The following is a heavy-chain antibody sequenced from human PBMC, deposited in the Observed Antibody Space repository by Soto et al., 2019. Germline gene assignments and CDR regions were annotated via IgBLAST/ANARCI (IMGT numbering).Heavy chain of an antibody. V-gene: IGHV3-66*01. J-gene: IGHJ3*02. Sequence: GGSLRLSCAASGFTVSSNYMSWVRQAPGKGLEWVSVIYSGGSTYYADSVKGRFTISRDNSKNTLYLQMNSLRAEDTAVYYCAREDGYRGGDAFDIWGKGTMVTVSS. CDR2: IYSGGST. CDR1: GFTVSSNY. CDR3: AREDGYRGGDAFDI. D-gene: IGHD5-12*01.